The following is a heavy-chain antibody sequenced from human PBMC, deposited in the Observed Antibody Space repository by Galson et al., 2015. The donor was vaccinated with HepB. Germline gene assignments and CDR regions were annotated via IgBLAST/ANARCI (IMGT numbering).Heavy chain of an antibody. V-gene: IGHV1-69*13. CDR3: ARDPEGEVTTDAFDI. CDR1: GGTFSSYA. Sequence: SVKVSCKASGGTFSSYAISWVRQAPGQGLEWMGGIIPIFGTANYAQKFQGRVTITADESTSTAYMELSSLRSEDTAVYYCARDPEGEVTTDAFDIWGQGTMVTVSS. D-gene: IGHD4-17*01. J-gene: IGHJ3*02. CDR2: IIPIFGTA.